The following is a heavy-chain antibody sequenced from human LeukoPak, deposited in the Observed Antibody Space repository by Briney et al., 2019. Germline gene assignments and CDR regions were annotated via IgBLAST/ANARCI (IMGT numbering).Heavy chain of an antibody. CDR1: GFTFSSYS. CDR3: ARIFLNYDILTGTNNYGMDV. D-gene: IGHD3-9*01. J-gene: IGHJ6*04. Sequence: AGGSLRLSCAASGFTFSSYSMNWVRQAAGEGLEWVSSISSSSSYIYYADSVKGRFTISRDNAKNSLYLQMNSLRAEDTAVYYCARIFLNYDILTGTNNYGMDVWGKGTTVTVSS. CDR2: ISSSSSYI. V-gene: IGHV3-21*01.